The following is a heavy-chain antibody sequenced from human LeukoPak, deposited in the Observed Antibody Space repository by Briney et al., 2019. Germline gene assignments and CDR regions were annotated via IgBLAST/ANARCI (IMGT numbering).Heavy chain of an antibody. V-gene: IGHV4-34*01. J-gene: IGHJ4*02. CDR3: ARVSKYQPAPDY. CDR2: INHSGST. CDR1: GGSFSGYY. D-gene: IGHD2-2*01. Sequence: SETLSLTCAVYGGSFSGYYWSWIRQPPGKGLEWIGEINHSGSTNYNPSLKSRVTISVDTSKNQFSLKLSSVTAADTAVYYCARVSKYQPAPDYWGQGTLVTVSS.